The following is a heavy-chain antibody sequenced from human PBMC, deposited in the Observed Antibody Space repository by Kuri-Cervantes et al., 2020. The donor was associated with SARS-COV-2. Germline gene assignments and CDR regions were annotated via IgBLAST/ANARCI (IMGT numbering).Heavy chain of an antibody. CDR3: AREDVLLQDAFDI. D-gene: IGHD3-10*01. V-gene: IGHV3-20*04. Sequence: GGSLRLSCAASGFTFDDYGMSWVRQAPGKGLEWVSGINWNGGSTGYADSVKGRFTISRDNSKNTLYLQMNSLRAEDTAVYYCAREDVLLQDAFDIWGQGTMVTVSS. CDR1: GFTFDDYG. J-gene: IGHJ3*02. CDR2: INWNGGST.